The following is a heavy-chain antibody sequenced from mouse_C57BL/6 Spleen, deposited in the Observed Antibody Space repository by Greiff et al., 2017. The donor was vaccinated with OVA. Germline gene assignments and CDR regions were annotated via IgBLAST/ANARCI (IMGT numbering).Heavy chain of an antibody. Sequence: EVMLVESGGGLVKPGGSLKLSCAASGFTFSSYTMSWVRQTPEKRLEWVATISGGGGNTYYPDSVKGRFTISRDNAKNTLYLQMSSLRSEDTALYYCARHMVTTRGFDYWGQGTTLTVSS. V-gene: IGHV5-9*01. CDR3: ARHMVTTRGFDY. D-gene: IGHD2-2*01. J-gene: IGHJ2*01. CDR1: GFTFSSYT. CDR2: ISGGGGNT.